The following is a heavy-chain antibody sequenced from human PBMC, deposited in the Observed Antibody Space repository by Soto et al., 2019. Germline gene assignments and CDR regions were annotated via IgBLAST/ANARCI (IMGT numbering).Heavy chain of an antibody. D-gene: IGHD2-2*01. Sequence: QVQLVESGGSVVQPGRSLRLSCAASGFTFSSYGMHWVRQAPGKGLEWVAVIWYDGSNKYYADSVKGRFTISRGNSRNTLYLQMNSLRAEDTAVYYCARGRTVPLDYWGQGTLVTVSS. J-gene: IGHJ4*02. V-gene: IGHV3-33*01. CDR1: GFTFSSYG. CDR3: ARGRTVPLDY. CDR2: IWYDGSNK.